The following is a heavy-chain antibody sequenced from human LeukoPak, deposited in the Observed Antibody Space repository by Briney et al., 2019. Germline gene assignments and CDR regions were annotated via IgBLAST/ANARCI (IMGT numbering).Heavy chain of an antibody. V-gene: IGHV3-74*01. D-gene: IGHD6-6*01. CDR2: INSDGSST. CDR3: ARGDSSSRSAYYYYMDV. J-gene: IGHJ6*03. Sequence: GGSLRLSCAASGFTFSSYWMHWVRQAPGKGLVWVSCINSDGSSTSYADSVKGRFTISRDNAKNTLYLQMNSLRAEDTAVYYCARGDSSSRSAYYYYMDVWGKGTTVTVSS. CDR1: GFTFSSYW.